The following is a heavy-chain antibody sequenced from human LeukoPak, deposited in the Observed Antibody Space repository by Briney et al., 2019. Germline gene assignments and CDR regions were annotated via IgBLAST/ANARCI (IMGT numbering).Heavy chain of an antibody. J-gene: IGHJ5*02. CDR3: ARGRYYYGSGTSGWFDP. V-gene: IGHV4-34*01. D-gene: IGHD3-10*01. CDR2: INHSGST. Sequence: SETPSLTCAVYGGSFSGYYWSWIRQPPGKGLEWIGEINHSGSTNYNPSLKSRVTIPVDTSKNQFSLKLSSVTAADTAVYYCARGRYYYGSGTSGWFDPWGQGTLVTVSS. CDR1: GGSFSGYY.